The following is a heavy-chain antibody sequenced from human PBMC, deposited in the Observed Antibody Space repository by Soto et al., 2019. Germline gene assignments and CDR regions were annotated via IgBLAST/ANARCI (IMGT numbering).Heavy chain of an antibody. CDR3: ARASERLNWNYRPYYYGMDV. D-gene: IGHD1-7*01. V-gene: IGHV5-51*01. CDR2: IYPGDSDT. Sequence: GESLKISCKGSGYSFTSYWIGWVRQMPGKGLEWMGIIYPGDSDTRYSPSFQGQVTISADKSISTAYLQWSSLKASDTAMYYCARASERLNWNYRPYYYGMDVWGQGTTVTVSS. CDR1: GYSFTSYW. J-gene: IGHJ6*02.